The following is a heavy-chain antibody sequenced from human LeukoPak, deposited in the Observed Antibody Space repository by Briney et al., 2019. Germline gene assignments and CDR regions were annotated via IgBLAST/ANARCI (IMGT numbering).Heavy chain of an antibody. V-gene: IGHV4-39*01. D-gene: IGHD6-13*01. J-gene: IGHJ5*02. CDR2: IYYSGST. Sequence: SETLSLTCTVSGGSISSSSYYWGWIRQPPGKGLEWIGSIYYSGSTYYNPSLKSRVTISVDTSKNQFSLKLSSVTAADTAVYYCARNPTTGYSQIRFDPWGQGTLVTVSS. CDR3: ARNPTTGYSQIRFDP. CDR1: GGSISSSSYY.